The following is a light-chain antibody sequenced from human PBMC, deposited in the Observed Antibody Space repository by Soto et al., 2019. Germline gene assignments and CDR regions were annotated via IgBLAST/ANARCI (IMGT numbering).Light chain of an antibody. J-gene: IGKJ4*01. CDR2: LGS. V-gene: IGKV2-28*01. CDR1: QNLLHSNGYNY. CDR3: MQSLQTPIT. Sequence: DIVMTQSPLSLPVTPGEPASISCRSSQNLLHSNGYNYLDWYLQKPGQSPQLLIFLGSTRASGVPDRFSGSGSGTDFTLNISRVEAEDVGVYYCMQSLQTPITFGGGTKVESK.